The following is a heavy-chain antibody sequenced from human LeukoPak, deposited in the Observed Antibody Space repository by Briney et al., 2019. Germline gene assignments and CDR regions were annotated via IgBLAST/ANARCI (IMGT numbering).Heavy chain of an antibody. CDR2: INPNSGGT. D-gene: IGHD3-16*01. Sequence: ASVNVSCKASGYTFTGYYMHWVRQAPGQGLEWMGWINPNSGGTNYAQKFQGRVTMTRDTSISTAYMEMSRRRYDDTAVYYWARGPRGGGGFDIWGQGTMVTVSS. CDR3: ARGPRGGGGFDI. V-gene: IGHV1-2*02. J-gene: IGHJ3*02. CDR1: GYTFTGYY.